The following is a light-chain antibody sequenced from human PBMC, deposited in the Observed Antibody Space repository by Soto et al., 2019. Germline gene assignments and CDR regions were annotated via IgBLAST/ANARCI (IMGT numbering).Light chain of an antibody. Sequence: QSVLTQPPSVSGAPGQRVTISFTGSSSNIGAGHAVHWYQHLPGTAPKLLIHSNNNRPSGVPDRFSGSKSGTSASLAIAGLQDDDEDDYYCQSYDPTLRTSLFGGGTQLTVL. CDR2: SNN. CDR3: QSYDPTLRTSL. CDR1: SSNIGAGHA. J-gene: IGLJ2*01. V-gene: IGLV1-40*01.